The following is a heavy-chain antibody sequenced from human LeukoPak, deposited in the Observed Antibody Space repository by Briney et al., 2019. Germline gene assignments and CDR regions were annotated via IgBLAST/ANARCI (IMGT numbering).Heavy chain of an antibody. CDR1: GFTFSTYT. D-gene: IGHD1-26*01. J-gene: IGHJ6*03. Sequence: GGSLRLSCAASGFTFSTYTMNWVRQAPGKAMEWVSSITSSGTYIFYADSVKGRFTISRDNAKNSLYLQMDSLGPEDTAVYYCARDPYSGNYGNDYYYYMDVWGKGTTVTISS. V-gene: IGHV3-21*01. CDR2: ITSSGTYI. CDR3: ARDPYSGNYGNDYYYYMDV.